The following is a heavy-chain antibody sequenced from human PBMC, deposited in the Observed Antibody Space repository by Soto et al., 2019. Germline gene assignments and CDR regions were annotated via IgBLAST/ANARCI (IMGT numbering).Heavy chain of an antibody. D-gene: IGHD6-19*01. CDR2: IYHSGAT. J-gene: IGHJ4*01. CDR3: ARHIAVSGTRGFEF. V-gene: IGHV4-4*02. CDR1: GGSISTNW. Sequence: QVQLQESGPGLMKPSGTLSLTCAVSGGSISTNWWSWVRQPPGKGLEWLGEIYHSGATNYNPSLNHLVTMSVDKSQNHPSLNLNSVTAADTAVYNCARHIAVSGTRGFEFWGHGTLVTVSS.